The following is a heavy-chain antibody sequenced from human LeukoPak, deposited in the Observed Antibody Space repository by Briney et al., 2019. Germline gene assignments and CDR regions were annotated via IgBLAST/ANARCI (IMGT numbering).Heavy chain of an antibody. CDR1: GGSFSGYY. D-gene: IGHD6-19*01. V-gene: IGHV4-34*01. J-gene: IGHJ4*02. CDR3: ARHKARYSSGWYTGGFDY. CDR2: INHSGST. Sequence: SETLSLTCAVYGGSFSGYYWSWIRQPPGKGLEWIGEINHSGSTNYNPSFKSRVTISVDTSKNQFSLKLSSVTAADTAVYYCARHKARYSSGWYTGGFDYWGQGTLVTVSS.